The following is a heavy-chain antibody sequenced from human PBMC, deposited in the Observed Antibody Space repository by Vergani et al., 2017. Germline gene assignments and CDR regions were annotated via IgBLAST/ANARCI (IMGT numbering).Heavy chain of an antibody. D-gene: IGHD4-17*01. CDR3: ARDFVTTRFRWFDP. J-gene: IGHJ5*02. CDR2: IIPVLGKT. Sequence: QVQLVLSGAEVKKPGSSVKVSCKASGATFRSNTISWVRQVPGQGLEWMGRIIPVLGKTKYAQDFQGRLTITADTSTSTAYMELTSLRSQDTAVYYCARDFVTTRFRWFDPWGQGTLVTVSS. CDR1: GATFRSNT. V-gene: IGHV1-69*08.